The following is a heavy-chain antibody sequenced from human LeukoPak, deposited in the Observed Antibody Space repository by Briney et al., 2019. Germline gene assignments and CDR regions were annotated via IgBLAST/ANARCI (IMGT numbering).Heavy chain of an antibody. CDR3: AKDRTWIQLWLSDY. CDR2: ISGSGGST. D-gene: IGHD5-18*01. Sequence: GGSLRLSCAASGFTFSSYAMSSVRQAPGKGLEWVSAISGSGGSTYYADSVKGRFTISRDNSKNTLYLQMNSLRAENTAVYYCAKDRTWIQLWLSDYWGQGTLVTVSS. V-gene: IGHV3-23*01. CDR1: GFTFSSYA. J-gene: IGHJ4*02.